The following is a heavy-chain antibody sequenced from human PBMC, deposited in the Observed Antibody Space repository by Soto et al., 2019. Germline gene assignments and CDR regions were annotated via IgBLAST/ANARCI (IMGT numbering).Heavy chain of an antibody. CDR3: ARDDYDSDYYYYGMDV. Sequence: QVQLVESGGGVVQPGRSLRLSCAASGFTFSSYAMHWVRQAPGKGLEWVAVISYDGSNKYYADSVKGRFIISRDNSKNTLYLQMNSLRAEDTAVYYCARDDYDSDYYYYGMDVWGQGTTVTVSS. CDR1: GFTFSSYA. D-gene: IGHD4-17*01. J-gene: IGHJ6*02. V-gene: IGHV3-30-3*01. CDR2: ISYDGSNK.